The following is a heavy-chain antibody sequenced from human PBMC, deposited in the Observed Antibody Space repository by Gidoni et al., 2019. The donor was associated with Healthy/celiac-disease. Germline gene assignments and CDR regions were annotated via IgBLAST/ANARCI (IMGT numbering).Heavy chain of an antibody. V-gene: IGHV3-48*02. CDR2: ISSSSSTI. CDR3: AREAAWIQLWQIGFDY. D-gene: IGHD5-18*01. Sequence: EGKRGESGGGWVRPGGSRRRSGEASGFTFSGYSMNWVRQAPGKGLEWVSYISSSSSTIYYADSVKGRFTISRDNAKNSLYLQMNSLRDEDTAVYYCAREAAWIQLWQIGFDYWGQGTLVTVSS. CDR1: GFTFSGYS. J-gene: IGHJ4*02.